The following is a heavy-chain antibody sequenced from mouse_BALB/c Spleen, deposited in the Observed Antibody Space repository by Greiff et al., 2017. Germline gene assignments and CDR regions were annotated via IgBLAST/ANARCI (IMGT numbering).Heavy chain of an antibody. CDR2: ISYSGST. D-gene: IGHD4-1*01. CDR3: ARNWDWYFDY. Sequence: EVKLVESGPGLVKPSQSLSLTCTVTGYSITSDYAWNWIRQFPGNKLEWMGYISYSGSTSYNPSLKSRISITRDTSKNQFFLQLNSVTTEDTATYYCARNWDWYFDYWGQGTTLTVSS. CDR1: GYSITSDYA. V-gene: IGHV3-2*02. J-gene: IGHJ2*01.